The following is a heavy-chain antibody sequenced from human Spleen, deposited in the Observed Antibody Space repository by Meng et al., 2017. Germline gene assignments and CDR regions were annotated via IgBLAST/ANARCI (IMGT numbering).Heavy chain of an antibody. D-gene: IGHD2-21*01. J-gene: IGHJ4*02. CDR2: INPNSGDT. Sequence: VQRVQSGAEVKEPGASLRVSCKPSGYPFTAYYIHGGRQAPGQGLEWLGHINPNSGDTLYAQKFQGRVSMTGDTSISTAYVELSSLRSDDTAVYYCVRDENISLGKLFGDYWGQGTMVTVSS. CDR1: GYPFTAYY. V-gene: IGHV1-2*06. CDR3: VRDENISLGKLFGDY.